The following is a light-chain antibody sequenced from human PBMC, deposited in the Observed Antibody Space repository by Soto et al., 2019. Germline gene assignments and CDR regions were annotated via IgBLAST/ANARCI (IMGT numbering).Light chain of an antibody. CDR3: QQYENYWT. CDR2: DAS. J-gene: IGKJ1*01. Sequence: DIQMTQYPSTLSATAGDRVTITCRASQSISAWLAWYQKKPGKAPKLLIYDASNLASGVPSRFSGSGSGTEFTLTISNLQPADFATYYCQQYENYWTFGQGPKVDIK. V-gene: IGKV1-5*01. CDR1: QSISAW.